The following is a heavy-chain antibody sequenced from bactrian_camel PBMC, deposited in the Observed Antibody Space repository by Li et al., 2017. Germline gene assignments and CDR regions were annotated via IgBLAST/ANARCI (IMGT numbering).Heavy chain of an antibody. Sequence: VQLVASGGGSVQAGGSLRLACSASEYTYCMNWFRQAPGKEREEVAAADSEKRTAYIKSVEGRFTISHDKAKKTLDLQMNSLKPEDSAMYYCAGHSGVYCDIDAYNYWGQGTQVTVS. CDR2: ADSEKRT. CDR3: AGHSGVYCDIDAYNY. CDR1: EYTYC. D-gene: IGHD2*01. V-gene: IGHV3S55*01. J-gene: IGHJ4*01.